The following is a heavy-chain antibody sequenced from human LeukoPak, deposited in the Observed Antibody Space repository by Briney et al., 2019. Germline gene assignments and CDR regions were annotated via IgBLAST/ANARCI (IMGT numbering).Heavy chain of an antibody. Sequence: SETLSLTCTVSGGSISGYYWSWLRQPPGKGLEWIGYIYYSGSTNYNPSLKSRVTISVDTSKNHFSLNLRSVPAADTAVYYCARQSTPFYGGHFDYWGQGTLVTVSS. CDR2: IYYSGST. V-gene: IGHV4-59*08. J-gene: IGHJ4*02. CDR3: ARQSTPFYGGHFDY. D-gene: IGHD4-23*01. CDR1: GGSISGYY.